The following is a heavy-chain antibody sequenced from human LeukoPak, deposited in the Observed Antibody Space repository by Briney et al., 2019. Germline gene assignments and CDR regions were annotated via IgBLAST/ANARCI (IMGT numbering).Heavy chain of an antibody. CDR1: GYTFTSYG. V-gene: IGHV1-46*01. Sequence: ASVKVSCKASGYTFTSYGISWVRQAPGQGLEWMGIINPSGGSTSYAQKFQGRVTMTRDTSTSTVYMELSSLRSEDTAVYYCAREVYSSRDLDVWGQGTTVTVSS. CDR3: AREVYSSRDLDV. CDR2: INPSGGST. D-gene: IGHD6-13*01. J-gene: IGHJ6*02.